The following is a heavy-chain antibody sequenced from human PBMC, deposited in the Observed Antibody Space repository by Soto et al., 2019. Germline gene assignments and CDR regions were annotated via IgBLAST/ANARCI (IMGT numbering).Heavy chain of an antibody. CDR3: ARDQTALDY. CDR2: ISAYSGNT. J-gene: IGHJ4*02. Sequence: QVQLVQSGAEVKKPGASVRVSCKASGYTFTTYAFNWVRQAPGQGLEWMGWISAYSGNTKSAQKFQGRLTMTTDTSTSTAYMELRSLTSDDTAVYYCARDQTALDYWGQGTLVTVSS. CDR1: GYTFTTYA. V-gene: IGHV1-18*04. D-gene: IGHD5-18*01.